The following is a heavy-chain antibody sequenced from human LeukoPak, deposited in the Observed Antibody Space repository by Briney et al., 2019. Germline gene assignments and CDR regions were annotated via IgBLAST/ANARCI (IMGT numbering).Heavy chain of an antibody. CDR2: ISGSGGST. J-gene: IGHJ4*02. D-gene: IGHD6-19*01. V-gene: IGHV3-23*01. Sequence: GGSLRLSCAASGFTFSSYAMSWVRQAPGKGLEWVSAISGSGGSTYYADSVKGRFTISRGNSKNTLYLQMNSLRAEDTAVYYCAKVKAVAGTEYWGQGTLVTVSS. CDR3: AKVKAVAGTEY. CDR1: GFTFSSYA.